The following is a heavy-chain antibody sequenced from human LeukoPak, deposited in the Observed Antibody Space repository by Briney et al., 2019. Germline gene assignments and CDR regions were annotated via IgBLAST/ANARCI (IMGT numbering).Heavy chain of an antibody. D-gene: IGHD3-10*01. V-gene: IGHV3-20*01. CDR2: INWNGGST. Sequence: GGSLRLSRAASGFTFDVYGMSWVRQAPGKGLEWVSGINWNGGSTGYADSVKGRFTISRDNAKNPLYLQMNSLRAEDTALYHCARVKIEEGWLGELSGAFDIWGQGTMVTVSS. CDR3: ARVKIEEGWLGELSGAFDI. CDR1: GFTFDVYG. J-gene: IGHJ3*02.